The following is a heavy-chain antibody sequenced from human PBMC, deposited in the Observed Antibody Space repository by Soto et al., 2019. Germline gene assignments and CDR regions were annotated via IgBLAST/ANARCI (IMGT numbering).Heavy chain of an antibody. D-gene: IGHD5-12*01. V-gene: IGHV4-59*08. Sequence: SETLSLTCAVSGGSISSYYWSWIRQPPGKGLEWIGYIYCSGSTNYNPSLKSRVTISVDSSKNQLYLKLSFVTAADTAVYYCARHVGSGYVMGWLRDAFDIWGQGTMVTVSS. CDR3: ARHVGSGYVMGWLRDAFDI. CDR1: GGSISSYY. CDR2: IYCSGST. J-gene: IGHJ3*02.